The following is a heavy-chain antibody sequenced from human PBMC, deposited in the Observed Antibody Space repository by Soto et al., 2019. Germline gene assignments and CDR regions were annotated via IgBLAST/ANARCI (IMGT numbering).Heavy chain of an antibody. V-gene: IGHV4-59*01. CDR1: GGSISSYY. J-gene: IGHJ4*02. CDR3: ARAKDGYNFILLDY. Sequence: QVQLQESGPGLVKPSETLSLTCTVSGGSISSYYWSWIRQPPGQGLEWIGYIYYSGSTNYNPSLKSRVTISVDTSKNQFSLKLSSVTAADTAVYYCARAKDGYNFILLDYWGQGTLVTVSS. CDR2: IYYSGST. D-gene: IGHD5-12*01.